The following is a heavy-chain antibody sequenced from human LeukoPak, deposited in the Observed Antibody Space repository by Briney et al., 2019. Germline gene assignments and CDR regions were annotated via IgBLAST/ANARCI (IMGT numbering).Heavy chain of an antibody. V-gene: IGHV3-48*03. CDR3: ARDRVGANSIYFFDY. Sequence: PGGSLRLSRAASGFTFSSYEMNWVRQAPGKGLEWVSYISSSGSTIYYADSVKGRFTISRDNAKNSLYLQMNSLRAEDTAVYYCARDRVGANSIYFFDYWGQGTLVTISS. D-gene: IGHD1-26*01. CDR2: ISSSGSTI. J-gene: IGHJ4*02. CDR1: GFTFSSYE.